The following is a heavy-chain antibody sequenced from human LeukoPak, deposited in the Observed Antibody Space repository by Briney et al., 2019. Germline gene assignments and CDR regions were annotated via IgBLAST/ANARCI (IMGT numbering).Heavy chain of an antibody. J-gene: IGHJ4*02. D-gene: IGHD3-22*01. CDR2: ISYDGSNK. Sequence: GRSLRLSCAASRFTFSSYAMHWVRQAPGKGLEWVAVISYDGSNKYYADSVKGRFTISRDNSKNTLYLQMNSLRAEDTAVYYCARDWNDSSGYYYYFDYWGQGTLVTVSS. V-gene: IGHV3-30*04. CDR3: ARDWNDSSGYYYYFDY. CDR1: RFTFSSYA.